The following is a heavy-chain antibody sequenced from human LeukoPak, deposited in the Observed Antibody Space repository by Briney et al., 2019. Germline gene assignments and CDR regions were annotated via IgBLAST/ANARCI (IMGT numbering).Heavy chain of an antibody. Sequence: GGSLRLSCAASGFTFSSYAMHWVRQAPGKGLEWLAVISYDGSNKYYADSVKGRFTISRDNSKNTLYLQMNSLRAEDTAVYYCARGGYGSGSYYTFYYYYGMDVWGQGTTVTVSS. CDR1: GFTFSSYA. D-gene: IGHD3-10*01. V-gene: IGHV3-30-3*01. CDR2: ISYDGSNK. CDR3: ARGGYGSGSYYTFYYYYGMDV. J-gene: IGHJ6*02.